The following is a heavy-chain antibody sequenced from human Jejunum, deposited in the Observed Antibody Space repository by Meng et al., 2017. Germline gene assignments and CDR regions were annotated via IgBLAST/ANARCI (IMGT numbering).Heavy chain of an antibody. J-gene: IGHJ5*01. V-gene: IGHV3-48*03. CDR1: GFIFSRYE. D-gene: IGHD2-15*01. CDR3: ERGAYCSGGTCKSNWFDS. CDR2: IDASGSTK. Sequence: GESLKISCEASGFIFSRYEMNWVRQAPGKGLEWISYIDASGSTKHYSDSVKGRVSVSRDNAKNSLYLQMSTLRAEDTSVYYCERGAYCSGGTCKSNWFDSWGQGTLVTVSS.